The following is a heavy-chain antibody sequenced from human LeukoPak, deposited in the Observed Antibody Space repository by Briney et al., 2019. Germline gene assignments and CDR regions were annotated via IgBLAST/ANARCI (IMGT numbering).Heavy chain of an antibody. D-gene: IGHD3-22*01. CDR1: GFTFSTYG. CDR3: ARGYYDSSGYFHYYFDY. Sequence: GGSLRLSCAASGFTFSTYGMHWVRQAPGKGLEWVALIWYDGSNKYYAESVKGRFSISRDNSKNTLYLQMNSLRAEDMAVYYCARGYYDSSGYFHYYFDYWGQGTLVTVSS. V-gene: IGHV3-33*01. CDR2: IWYDGSNK. J-gene: IGHJ4*02.